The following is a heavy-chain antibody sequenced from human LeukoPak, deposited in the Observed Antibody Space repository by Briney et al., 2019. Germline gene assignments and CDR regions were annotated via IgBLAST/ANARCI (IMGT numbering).Heavy chain of an antibody. D-gene: IGHD5-24*01. Sequence: SETLSLTCTVSGGSVSSGSYYWSWIRQPPGKGLEWIGYIYYSGSTNYNPSLKSRVTISVDTSKNQFSLKLSSVTAADTAVYYCARHLEMATIPDAFDIWGQGTMVTVSS. J-gene: IGHJ3*02. V-gene: IGHV4-61*01. CDR2: IYYSGST. CDR3: ARHLEMATIPDAFDI. CDR1: GGSVSSGSYY.